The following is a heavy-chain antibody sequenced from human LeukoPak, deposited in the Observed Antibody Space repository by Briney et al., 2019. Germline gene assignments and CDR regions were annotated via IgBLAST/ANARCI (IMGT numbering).Heavy chain of an antibody. CDR3: AKPLAGYSSGWYPVY. D-gene: IGHD6-19*01. J-gene: IGHJ4*02. Sequence: GGSLRLSCAASGFTFSSYGMHCVRQAPGKGLKWVAVISYDGSNKYYADSVKGRFTISRDNSKNTLYLQMNSLRAEDTAVYYCAKPLAGYSSGWYPVYWGQGTLVTVSS. CDR2: ISYDGSNK. V-gene: IGHV3-30*18. CDR1: GFTFSSYG.